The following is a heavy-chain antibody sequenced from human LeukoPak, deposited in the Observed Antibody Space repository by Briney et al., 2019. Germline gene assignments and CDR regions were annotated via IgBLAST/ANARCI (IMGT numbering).Heavy chain of an antibody. CDR1: GFTFSSYA. V-gene: IGHV3-7*01. J-gene: IGHJ4*02. Sequence: PGGSLRLSCTTSGFTFSSYALSWVRQAPGKGLEWVANIKEDGSEKYFVGSVKGRFTISRDNAKNSLSLQMNSLRAEDTAVYSCAVMSNYYDSSAYYPFHYWGQGTLVTVSS. CDR3: AVMSNYYDSSAYYPFHY. D-gene: IGHD3-22*01. CDR2: IKEDGSEK.